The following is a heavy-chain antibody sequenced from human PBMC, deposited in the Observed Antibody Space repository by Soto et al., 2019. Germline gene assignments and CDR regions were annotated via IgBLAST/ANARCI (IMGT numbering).Heavy chain of an antibody. D-gene: IGHD4-4*01. CDR3: ARDSTSPSCLSYSCPRGGWFDP. V-gene: IGHV1-18*04. J-gene: IGHJ5*02. CDR2: INPNNVNT. Sequence: QVPLVQSGPEVKKPGASVKVSCKASGYTFTNYGISWVRQAPGQDLEWMGWINPNNVNTRYAEKFRDRVSMTTDTSTHPAHMELTSLRSDDTAVYYCARDSTSPSCLSYSCPRGGWFDPWGQGTLLTVSS. CDR1: GYTFTNYG.